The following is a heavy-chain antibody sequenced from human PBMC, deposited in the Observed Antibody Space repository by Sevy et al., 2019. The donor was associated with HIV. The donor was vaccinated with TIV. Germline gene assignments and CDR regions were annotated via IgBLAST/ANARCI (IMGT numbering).Heavy chain of an antibody. CDR1: GFTFSTYA. CDR3: ARHSGYSTNWHPGY. CDR2: VSYDGNSM. Sequence: GGSLRLSCAASGFTFSTYAMHWVRQAPGKGLEWVAVVSYDGNSMFYADSVKGRFTISRDNSKNTLYLQVNNLRREDTAVYYCARHSGYSTNWHPGYWGQGTLVTVSS. J-gene: IGHJ4*02. V-gene: IGHV3-30*03. D-gene: IGHD6-13*01.